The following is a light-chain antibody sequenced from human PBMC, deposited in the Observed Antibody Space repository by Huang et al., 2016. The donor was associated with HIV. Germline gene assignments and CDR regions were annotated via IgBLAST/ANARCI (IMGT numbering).Light chain of an antibody. Sequence: DIQMTQSPSSLSASVGERVTITCRASQNINTYLNWFQQKPGKAPKLLIFAASSLQSEVPSRFSGSGSGTDFTLTISSLQPEDFATYYCQQSFSTPRTFGQGTKVELK. J-gene: IGKJ1*01. CDR1: QNINTY. CDR3: QQSFSTPRT. CDR2: AAS. V-gene: IGKV1-39*01.